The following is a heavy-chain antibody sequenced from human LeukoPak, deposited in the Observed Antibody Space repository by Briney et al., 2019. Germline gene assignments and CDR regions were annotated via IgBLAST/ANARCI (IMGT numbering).Heavy chain of an antibody. CDR1: GYTPTELS. V-gene: IGHV1-24*01. D-gene: IGHD3-22*01. CDR2: FDPEDGET. Sequence: GASVTVSCKVSGYTPTELSMHWVRQAPGKGLEWMGGFDPEDGETIYAQKFQGRVTMTEDTSTDTAYMELSSLRSEDTAVYYCATAYYYDSSGYYYFDYWGQGTLVTVSS. CDR3: ATAYYYDSSGYYYFDY. J-gene: IGHJ4*02.